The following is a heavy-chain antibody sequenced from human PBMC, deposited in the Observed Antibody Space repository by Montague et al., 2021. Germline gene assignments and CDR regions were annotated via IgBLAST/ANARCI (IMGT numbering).Heavy chain of an antibody. V-gene: IGHV4-59*02. D-gene: IGHD7-27*01. Sequence: SETLSLTCSVSGGSVNGYDWSWIRQPPGKGLEWIGYIGSSGSPNYNPSFKSRLAISIDRSRNQFSLELSFVTTADTAIYFCGRDYWGSIDYWGHGILVTVSS. J-gene: IGHJ4*01. CDR3: GRDYWGSIDY. CDR1: GGSVNGYD. CDR2: IGSSGSP.